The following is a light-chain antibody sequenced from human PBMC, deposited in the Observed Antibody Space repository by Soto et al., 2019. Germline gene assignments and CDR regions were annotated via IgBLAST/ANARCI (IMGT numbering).Light chain of an antibody. J-gene: IGKJ4*01. V-gene: IGKV3-20*01. Sequence: IVLTQSPGTLSLSPGESATLSCRASQSVGRNYLAWFQHKPDQAPRLLIYDASNRATGVPDRFSGSGSGTDFTLSVTRLEPEDFAVYYCHQYAVSPLTFGGGTKVDIK. CDR2: DAS. CDR1: QSVGRNY. CDR3: HQYAVSPLT.